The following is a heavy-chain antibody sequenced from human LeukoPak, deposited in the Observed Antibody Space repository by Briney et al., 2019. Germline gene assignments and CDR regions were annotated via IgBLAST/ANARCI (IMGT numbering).Heavy chain of an antibody. Sequence: GASVKVSCKASGYTFTNYYMHWVRQAPGQGLEWMGIINPSGGSTYYAQKFQGRVTMTRDTSTTTAHMELSSLISEDTAVYYCARVPCSGGSCYGEVFDYWGQGTLVTVSS. CDR2: INPSGGST. D-gene: IGHD2-15*01. CDR3: ARVPCSGGSCYGEVFDY. V-gene: IGHV1-46*01. CDR1: GYTFTNYY. J-gene: IGHJ4*02.